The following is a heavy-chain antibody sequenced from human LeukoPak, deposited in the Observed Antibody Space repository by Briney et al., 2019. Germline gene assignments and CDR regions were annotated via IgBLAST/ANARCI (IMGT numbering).Heavy chain of an antibody. CDR2: IKKDGSEK. CDR1: GFTFSNYW. CDR3: ARSTVFDY. Sequence: GGSLRLSCAASGFTFSNYWMSWVRQAPGRGLEWVANIKKDGSEKYYVDSVKGRFTISRNNAKNSLYLQMNSLRAEDTAVYYCARSTVFDYWGQGTLVTVSS. V-gene: IGHV3-7*01. D-gene: IGHD4-17*01. J-gene: IGHJ4*02.